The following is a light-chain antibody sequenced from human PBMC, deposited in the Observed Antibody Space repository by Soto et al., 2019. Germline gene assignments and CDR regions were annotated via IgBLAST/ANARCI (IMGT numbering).Light chain of an antibody. J-gene: IGKJ2*01. CDR3: QRRDDLYT. CDR1: QSVTNY. V-gene: IGKV3-11*01. CDR2: DAS. Sequence: EIVLTQSPATLSLSPGERATLSCRASQSVTNYVAWYQQKPGQAPRLLIYDASTRATGIPARFSGSGSGTDFTLTISSLEPEDFGVYYCQRRDDLYTFGQGTKLEIK.